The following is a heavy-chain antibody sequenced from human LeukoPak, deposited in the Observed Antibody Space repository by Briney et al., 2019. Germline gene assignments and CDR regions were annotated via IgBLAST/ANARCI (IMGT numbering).Heavy chain of an antibody. CDR1: GFTFNDYY. CDR3: AKDRGSGWYAPSDY. CDR2: INIGGTNT. V-gene: IGHV3-11*01. J-gene: IGHJ4*02. Sequence: PGGSLRLSCAASGFTFNDYYMSWIRQAPGKGLEWLSYINIGGTNTHYADSVKGRFTISRDNAKKSLYLEMNNLRAEDTAVYYCAKDRGSGWYAPSDYWGQGTLVTVSS. D-gene: IGHD6-19*01.